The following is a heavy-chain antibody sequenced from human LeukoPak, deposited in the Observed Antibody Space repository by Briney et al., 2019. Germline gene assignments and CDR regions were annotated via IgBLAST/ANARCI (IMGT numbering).Heavy chain of an antibody. Sequence: SETLSLTCAVSGYSIRSGFYWGWIRQPPGKGLEWIGSIYYSRSTYYNPSLKSRVTISVDTSKNQFSLKLSSVTAADTAVYYCARLLIVVDYFDYWGQGTLVTVSS. CDR2: IYYSRST. V-gene: IGHV4-38-2*01. D-gene: IGHD2-15*01. J-gene: IGHJ4*02. CDR1: GYSIRSGFY. CDR3: ARLLIVVDYFDY.